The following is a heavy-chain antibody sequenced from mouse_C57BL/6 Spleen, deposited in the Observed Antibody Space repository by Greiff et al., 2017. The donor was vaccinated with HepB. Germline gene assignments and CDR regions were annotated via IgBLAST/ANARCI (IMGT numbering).Heavy chain of an antibody. CDR1: GYTFTSYG. CDR2: IYPRSGNT. V-gene: IGHV1-81*01. D-gene: IGHD2-4*01. CDR3: AREEPRDYDDPYYFDY. Sequence: QVQLKESGAELARPGASVKLSCKASGYTFTSYGISWVKQRTGQGLEWIGEIYPRSGNTYYNEKLKGKATLTADKSSSTAYMELRSLTSEDSAVYFCAREEPRDYDDPYYFDYWGQGTTLTVSS. J-gene: IGHJ2*01.